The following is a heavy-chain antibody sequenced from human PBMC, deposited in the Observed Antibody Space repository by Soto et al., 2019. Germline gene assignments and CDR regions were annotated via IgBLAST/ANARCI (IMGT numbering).Heavy chain of an antibody. Sequence: QVQLQQWGAGLLKPSETLSLTCAVYGGSFSGYYWSWIRQPPGKGLEWIGEINHSGSTNYNPSLKSRVTISVDTSKNQFSLKLSSVTAADTAVYYCARAIVYCSSTSCYGWGYYYMDVWGKGTTVTVSS. J-gene: IGHJ6*03. CDR1: GGSFSGYY. CDR2: INHSGST. CDR3: ARAIVYCSSTSCYGWGYYYMDV. D-gene: IGHD2-2*01. V-gene: IGHV4-34*01.